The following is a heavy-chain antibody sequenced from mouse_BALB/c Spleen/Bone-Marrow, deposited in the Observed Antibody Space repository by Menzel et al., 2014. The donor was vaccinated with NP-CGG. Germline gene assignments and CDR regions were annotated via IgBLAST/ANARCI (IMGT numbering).Heavy chain of an antibody. CDR3: ARRGLLSYWYFDV. J-gene: IGHJ1*01. D-gene: IGHD3-1*01. V-gene: IGHV5-17*02. CDR1: GFTFSSFG. Sequence: EVKLVESGGGLVQPVGSRKLSCAASGFTFSSFGMHWVRQAPEKGLEWVAYISSGSSTIYYADTVKGRFTISRDNPKNTLFLQMTSLRSEDTAMYYCARRGLLSYWYFDVWGAGTTVTVSS. CDR2: ISSGSSTI.